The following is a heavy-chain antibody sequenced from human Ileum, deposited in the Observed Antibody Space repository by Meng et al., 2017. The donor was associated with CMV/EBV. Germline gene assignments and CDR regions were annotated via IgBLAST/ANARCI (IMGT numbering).Heavy chain of an antibody. D-gene: IGHD5-12*01. CDR1: GFTFRSYS. V-gene: IGHV3-21*04. CDR3: ARDPSWLPDY. J-gene: IGHJ4*02. Sequence: GGSLRLSCEASGFTFRSYSINWVRQAPGKGLEWVSSISSSGSWIYYAESVKGRFTISRDNAKNSVFLQMNSLRAEDTAVYYCARDPSWLPDYWGQGNRVTGYS. CDR2: ISSSGSWI.